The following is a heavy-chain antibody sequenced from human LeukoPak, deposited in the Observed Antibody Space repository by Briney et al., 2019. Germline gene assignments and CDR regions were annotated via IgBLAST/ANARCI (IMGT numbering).Heavy chain of an antibody. J-gene: IGHJ4*02. V-gene: IGHV3-33*01. CDR3: AREKNWSLDY. CDR1: GFTFSSYG. CDR2: IWYDGNNK. Sequence: GGSLRLSCAASGFTFSSYGMHWVRQAPGKGLEWETLIWYDGNNKYYADSVKGRFTISRDNSKNTLYLQMNSLRAEDTAVYYCAREKNWSLDYWGQGTLVTVSS. D-gene: IGHD1-1*01.